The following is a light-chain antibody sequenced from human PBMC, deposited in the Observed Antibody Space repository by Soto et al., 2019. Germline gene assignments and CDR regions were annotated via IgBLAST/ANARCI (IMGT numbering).Light chain of an antibody. CDR2: GAS. Sequence: EIVLTQSPGTLSLSPGQRATLSCRASQSVSSSSLAWYQQKPGQAPRLLIYGASSRATGIPDRFSGSGSGTDFTLTISRLEPQDFAVYYSQQYGTSPKYTFGQGTKLEIK. CDR3: QQYGTSPKYT. CDR1: QSVSSSS. V-gene: IGKV3-20*01. J-gene: IGKJ2*01.